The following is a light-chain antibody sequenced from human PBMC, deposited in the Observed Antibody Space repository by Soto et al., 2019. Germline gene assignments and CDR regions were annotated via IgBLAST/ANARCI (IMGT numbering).Light chain of an antibody. CDR3: CSYAGDYTFV. Sequence: QSVLIQPRSVSGSPGQTVTISCTGTSSDVGVYKYVSWYRQLPGKAPKLMIYDVITPPSGVPDRSSGSKSSNTASLTISGLHAEDEDDYYCCSYAGDYTFVFGPGTKLTVL. CDR2: DVI. CDR1: SSDVGVYKY. V-gene: IGLV2-11*01. J-gene: IGLJ1*01.